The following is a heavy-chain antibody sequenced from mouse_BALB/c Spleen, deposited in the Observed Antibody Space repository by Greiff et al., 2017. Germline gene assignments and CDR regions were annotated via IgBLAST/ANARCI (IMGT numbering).Heavy chain of an antibody. V-gene: IGHV1-15*01. Sequence: QVQLQQSGAELVRPGASVTLSCKASGYTFTDYEMHWVKQTPVHGLEWIGAIDPETGGTAYNQKFKGKATLTADKSSSTAYMELRSLTSEDSAVYYCTRSPSMITTGTGYWGQGTTRTVSS. CDR2: IDPETGGT. CDR3: TRSPSMITTGTGY. J-gene: IGHJ2*01. CDR1: GYTFTDYE. D-gene: IGHD2-4*01.